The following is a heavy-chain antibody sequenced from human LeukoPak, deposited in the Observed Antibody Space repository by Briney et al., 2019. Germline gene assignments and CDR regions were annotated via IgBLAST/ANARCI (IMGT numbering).Heavy chain of an antibody. CDR2: IYTSGST. Sequence: SETLSLTCTVSGGSISSYYWSWIRQPPGKGLEWIGYIYTSGSTNYNPSLKSRVTISVDTSKNQFSLKLSSVTAADTAVYYCARLYKTRRNKYGDYANWFDPWGQGTLVTVSS. CDR3: ARLYKTRRNKYGDYANWFDP. CDR1: GGSISSYY. J-gene: IGHJ5*02. D-gene: IGHD4-17*01. V-gene: IGHV4-4*09.